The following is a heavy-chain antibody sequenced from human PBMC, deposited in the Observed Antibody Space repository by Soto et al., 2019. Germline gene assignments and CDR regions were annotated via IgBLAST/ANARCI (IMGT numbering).Heavy chain of an antibody. V-gene: IGHV4-30-4*01. CDR3: ARHLTSAIVGRWRRTNWFDP. CDR2: IYYSGST. CDR1: GGSISSGDYY. D-gene: IGHD1-26*01. J-gene: IGHJ5*02. Sequence: PSETLSLTCTVSGGSISSGDYYWSWIRQPPGKGLEWIGYIYYSGSTYYTPSLKSRVTISVDTSKNQFSLKLSSVTAADTAVYYCARHLTSAIVGRWRRTNWFDPWGQGTLVTVSS.